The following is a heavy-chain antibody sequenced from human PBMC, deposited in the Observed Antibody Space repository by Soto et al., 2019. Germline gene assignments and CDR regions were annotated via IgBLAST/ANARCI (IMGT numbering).Heavy chain of an antibody. D-gene: IGHD4-4*01. CDR2: ISAYNGNT. V-gene: IGHV1-18*01. CDR1: GYTFTSYG. J-gene: IGHJ5*02. Sequence: RASVKVSCKASGYTFTSYGISWVRQAPGQGLEWMGWISAYNGNTNYAQKLQGRVTMTTDTSTSTAYMELRSLRSDDTAVYYCARDRGTTRNNWFDPWGQGTLVTVSS. CDR3: ARDRGTTRNNWFDP.